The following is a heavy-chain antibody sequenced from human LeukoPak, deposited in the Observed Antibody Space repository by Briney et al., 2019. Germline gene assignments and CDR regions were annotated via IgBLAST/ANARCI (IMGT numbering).Heavy chain of an antibody. CDR3: ARDLSSNGFDY. V-gene: IGHV3-33*01. CDR1: GLTFSSYG. D-gene: IGHD2/OR15-2a*01. J-gene: IGHJ4*02. CDR2: IWYDGSNK. Sequence: GGSLRLSCAASGLTFSSYGMHWVRQAPGKGLEWVGFIWYDGSNKYYADSVKGRFTISRDNSKNILSLQMNSLRAEDTAIYYCARDLSSNGFDYRGQGTLVTVSS.